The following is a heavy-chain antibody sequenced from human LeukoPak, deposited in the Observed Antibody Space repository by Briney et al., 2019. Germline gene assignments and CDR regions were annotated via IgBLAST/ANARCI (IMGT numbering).Heavy chain of an antibody. CDR1: GYTFTVYY. V-gene: IGHV1-2*02. CDR3: ARAKAVAGTFDY. Sequence: ASVKVSCKASGYTFTVYYMHWVRQAPGQGLEWMGWINPNSGGTNYAQKFQGRVTMTRDTSISTAYMELSRLRSDDTAVYYCARAKAVAGTFDYWGQGTLVTVSS. CDR2: INPNSGGT. J-gene: IGHJ4*02. D-gene: IGHD6-19*01.